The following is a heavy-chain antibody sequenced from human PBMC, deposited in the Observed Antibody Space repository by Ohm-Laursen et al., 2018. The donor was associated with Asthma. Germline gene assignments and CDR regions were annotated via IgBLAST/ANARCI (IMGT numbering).Heavy chain of an antibody. CDR2: ISSSSSYI. CDR1: GFTFGSYS. Sequence: GSLRLSCAASGFTFGSYSMNWVRQAPGKGLEWVSSISSSSSYIYYADSVKGRFTISRDNAKNSLYLQMNSLRAEDTAVYYCARDFTVVVAAAFGYWGQGTLVTVSS. CDR3: ARDFTVVVAAAFGY. V-gene: IGHV3-21*01. J-gene: IGHJ4*02. D-gene: IGHD2-15*01.